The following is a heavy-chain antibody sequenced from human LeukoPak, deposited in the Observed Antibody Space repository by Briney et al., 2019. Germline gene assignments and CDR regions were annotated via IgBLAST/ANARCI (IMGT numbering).Heavy chain of an antibody. D-gene: IGHD2-2*01. V-gene: IGHV1-46*01. CDR1: GYTFTSYY. Sequence: GASVKVSCKASGYTFTSYYMHWVRQAAGQGLEWMGIINPSGGSTSYAQKFQGRVTMTRDTSTSTVYMELSSLRSEDTAVYYCARYRYCSSTSCGGEFDPWGQGTLVTVSS. CDR3: ARYRYCSSTSCGGEFDP. J-gene: IGHJ5*02. CDR2: INPSGGST.